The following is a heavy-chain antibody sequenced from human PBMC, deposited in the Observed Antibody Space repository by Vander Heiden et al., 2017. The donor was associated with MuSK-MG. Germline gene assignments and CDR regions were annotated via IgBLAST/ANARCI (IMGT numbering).Heavy chain of an antibody. D-gene: IGHD5-18*01. CDR1: GFTFSSYS. J-gene: IGHJ4*02. Sequence: EVQLVESGGGLVKPGGSLRLSCAASGFTFSSYSMNWVRQAPGKGLEWVSSISRSSSYIYYADSVKGRFTISRDNPKNSLYLQMNSLRAEDTAGCYCAREYRYGPTWGQGTLGTVS. V-gene: IGHV3-21*01. CDR3: AREYRYGPT. CDR2: ISRSSSYI.